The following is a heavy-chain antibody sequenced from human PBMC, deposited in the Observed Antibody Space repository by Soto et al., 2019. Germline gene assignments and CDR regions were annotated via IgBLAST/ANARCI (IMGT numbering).Heavy chain of an antibody. Sequence: PGGSLRLSCAASGFTFSGYGMHWVRQAPGKGLEWVAVISYDGNNKYYADSVKGRFTISRDNSKNTLYLQMNSLRAEDTAVYYCAKGGRGTYYYYYGMDVWGQGTTVTVS. D-gene: IGHD1-1*01. V-gene: IGHV3-30*18. CDR1: GFTFSGYG. J-gene: IGHJ6*02. CDR3: AKGGRGTYYYYYGMDV. CDR2: ISYDGNNK.